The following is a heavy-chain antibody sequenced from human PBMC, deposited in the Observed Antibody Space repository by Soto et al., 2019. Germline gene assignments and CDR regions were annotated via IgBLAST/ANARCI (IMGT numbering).Heavy chain of an antibody. Sequence: ILSCSASGCTFTDYALSWVRQAPGKGLEWVATISGIGGSTYLADSVKGRLSISRDNSKNTVSLLMNSLRAEDTAVYFCARGSSGYISSWYYFDYWGRGTLVTVSS. CDR2: ISGIGGST. J-gene: IGHJ4*02. CDR1: GCTFTDYA. D-gene: IGHD6-13*01. V-gene: IGHV3-23*01. CDR3: ARGSSGYISSWYYFDY.